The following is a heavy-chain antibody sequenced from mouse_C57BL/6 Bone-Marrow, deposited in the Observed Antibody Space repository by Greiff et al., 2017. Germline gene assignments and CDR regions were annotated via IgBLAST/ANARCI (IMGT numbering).Heavy chain of an antibody. J-gene: IGHJ2*01. Sequence: VQLQQSGPELVKPGASVKISCKASGYSFTGYYMNWVKQSPEKSLEWIGEINPSTGGTTYNQKFKAKATLTVDKSSSTAYMQLKSLTSEDSAVYYCARRGKDHDGGDYWGQGTTLTVSS. V-gene: IGHV1-42*01. CDR1: GYSFTGYY. D-gene: IGHD2-4*01. CDR3: ARRGKDHDGGDY. CDR2: INPSTGGT.